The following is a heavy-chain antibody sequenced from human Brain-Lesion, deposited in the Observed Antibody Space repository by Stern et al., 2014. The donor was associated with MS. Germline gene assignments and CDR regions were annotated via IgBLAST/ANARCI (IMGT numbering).Heavy chain of an antibody. D-gene: IGHD5-18*01. CDR1: GGSISSGSDY. CDR3: ASGYRIFDY. CDR2: IPPSGSA. Sequence: QVQLQQSDPGLAKPSQTLSLTCTVSGGSISSGSDYWSWIRQPVGKGLEWVGRIPPSGSAFFTPSPKSRVTLANNTPIQHHPLELTSATAADTAIYYCASGYRIFDYWGQGILVTVSS. J-gene: IGHJ4*02. V-gene: IGHV4-61*02.